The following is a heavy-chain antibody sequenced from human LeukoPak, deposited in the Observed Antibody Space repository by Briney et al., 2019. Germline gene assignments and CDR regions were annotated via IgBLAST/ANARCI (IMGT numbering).Heavy chain of an antibody. CDR1: GYTFIGYY. V-gene: IGHV1-2*02. J-gene: IGHJ4*02. Sequence: GASVKVSCKVSGYTFIGYYIHWVRQAPGQGLEWMGWINPNSGATNYAQKFQGRVTMTRDTSISTAYMELRSLRSDDTAVYYCARDFDSADYYDSSGSFDYWGQGTLVTVSS. D-gene: IGHD3-22*01. CDR3: ARDFDSADYYDSSGSFDY. CDR2: INPNSGAT.